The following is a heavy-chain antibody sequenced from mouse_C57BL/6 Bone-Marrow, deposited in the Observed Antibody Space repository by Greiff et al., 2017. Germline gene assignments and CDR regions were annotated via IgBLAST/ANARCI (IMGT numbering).Heavy chain of an antibody. Sequence: EVQLQQSGPELVKPGASVKISCKASGYTFTDYYMNWVKQSHGKSLEWIGDINPNNGGTSYNQKFKGKATLTVDKSSSTAYMELRSLPSADSAVYYCAKRVYYYSGRYWYFDIWDTGTTVTVTS. CDR2: INPNNGGT. V-gene: IGHV1-26*01. CDR1: GYTFTDYY. J-gene: IGHJ1*03. CDR3: AKRVYYYSGRYWYFDI. D-gene: IGHD1-1*01.